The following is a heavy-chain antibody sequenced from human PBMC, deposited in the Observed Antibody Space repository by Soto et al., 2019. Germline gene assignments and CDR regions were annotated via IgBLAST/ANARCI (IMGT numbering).Heavy chain of an antibody. CDR3: ARGAGSGWYSYFQH. CDR1: GFTVSSNY. Sequence: EVQLVESGGGLVQPGGSLRLSCAASGFTVSSNYMSWVRQAPGKGLEWVSVIYSGGSTYYADSVKGRFTISRDNSKNTLYLQMNSLRAEDTAVYYCARGAGSGWYSYFQHWGQGTLVTVSS. V-gene: IGHV3-66*01. CDR2: IYSGGST. J-gene: IGHJ1*01. D-gene: IGHD6-19*01.